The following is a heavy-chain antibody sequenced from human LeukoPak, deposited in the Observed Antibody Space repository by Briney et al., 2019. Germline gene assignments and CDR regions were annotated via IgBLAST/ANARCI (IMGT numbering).Heavy chain of an antibody. J-gene: IGHJ4*02. CDR3: ARAPLQTGYSSGWFDY. CDR2: IYYSGST. Sequence: ETLSLTCTVSGGSISSYYWSWIRQPPGKGLEWIGYIYYSGSTNYNPSLKSRVTISVDTSKNQFSLKLSSVTAADTAVYYCARAPLQTGYSSGWFDYWGQGTLVTVSS. D-gene: IGHD6-19*01. CDR1: GGSISSYY. V-gene: IGHV4-59*01.